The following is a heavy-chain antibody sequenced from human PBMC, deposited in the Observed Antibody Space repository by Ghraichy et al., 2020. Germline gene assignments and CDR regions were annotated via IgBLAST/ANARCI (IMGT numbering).Heavy chain of an antibody. CDR3: ARMMCSSGSCYACDY. D-gene: IGHD2-15*01. CDR2: IYYSGST. V-gene: IGHV4-31*03. CDR1: GASMSSGGYY. Sequence: SLNISCTVSGASMSSGGYYWSWSRQHPGRGLEWIGYIYYSGSTYYNPSLKSRVTISVDTSKNQFSLKLSSVTAADTAVYYCARMMCSSGSCYACDYWGQGTLVTVSS. J-gene: IGHJ4*02.